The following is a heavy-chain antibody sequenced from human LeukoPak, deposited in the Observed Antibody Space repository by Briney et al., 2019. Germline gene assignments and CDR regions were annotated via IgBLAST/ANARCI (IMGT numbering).Heavy chain of an antibody. V-gene: IGHV4-4*09. CDR2: IYTSRST. CDR1: GGFNSSYY. Sequence: SETLSLTCTVSGGFNSSYYWSWIRQPPGKGLEWIGYIYTSRSTNYNPSLTSRVTISVDTSKNQFHLKLSSVTAADTAVYYCARHTYYYGSSGYPREEYYYYYYMDIRGKRTTGTVSS. J-gene: IGHJ6*03. D-gene: IGHD3-22*01. CDR3: ARHTYYYGSSGYPREEYYYYYYMDI.